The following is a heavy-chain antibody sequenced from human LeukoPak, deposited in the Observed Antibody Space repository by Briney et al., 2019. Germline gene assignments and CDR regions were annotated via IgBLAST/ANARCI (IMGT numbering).Heavy chain of an antibody. J-gene: IGHJ4*02. D-gene: IGHD6-19*01. CDR2: IRSKANSYAT. CDR1: GFTLSGSA. CDR3: TRVGQWLDPFDY. Sequence: HPGGSLKLSCAASGFTLSGSAMHWVRQASGKGLEGVGRIRSKANSYATAYAASVKGRFTISRDDSKNTAYLQMNSLQTEDTAVNYCTRVGQWLDPFDYWGQGTLVTVSS. V-gene: IGHV3-73*01.